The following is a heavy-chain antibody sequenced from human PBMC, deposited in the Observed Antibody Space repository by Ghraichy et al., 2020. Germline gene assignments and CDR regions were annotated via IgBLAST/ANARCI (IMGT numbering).Heavy chain of an antibody. CDR2: INHSGST. CDR1: GGSFSGYY. V-gene: IGHV4-34*01. CDR3: ARRTYCTNGVCYRHFDY. D-gene: IGHD2-8*01. J-gene: IGHJ4*02. Sequence: SQTLSLTCAVYGGSFSGYYWNWIRQPPGKGLEWIGEINHSGSTNYNPSLKSRFTISVDTSKNHFSLKLSSVTAADTAVFYCARRTYCTNGVCYRHFDYWGQGTLVTVSS.